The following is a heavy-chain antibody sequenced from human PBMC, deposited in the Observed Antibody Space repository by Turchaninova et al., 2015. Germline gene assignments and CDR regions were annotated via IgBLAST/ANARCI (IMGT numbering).Heavy chain of an antibody. Sequence: QVQLQQWGAGLLKPSETLYLTCACYGGSFSGYYWSWIRQPPGKGVEWIGEINHSGSTNYNPSLKSRVTISVDTSKNQFSLKLSSVTAADTAVYYCARYGSGYYFDYWGQGTLVTVSS. CDR2: INHSGST. CDR1: GGSFSGYY. V-gene: IGHV4-34*01. J-gene: IGHJ4*02. D-gene: IGHD3-10*01. CDR3: ARYGSGYYFDY.